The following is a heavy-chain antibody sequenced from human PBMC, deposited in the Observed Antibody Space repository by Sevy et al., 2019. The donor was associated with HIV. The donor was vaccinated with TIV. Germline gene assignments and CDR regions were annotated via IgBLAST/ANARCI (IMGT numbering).Heavy chain of an antibody. J-gene: IGHJ1*01. Sequence: GGSLRLSCAASGFTFSSYGMHWVRQAPGKGLEWVAVISYDGSNKYYADSVKGRFTISRDNSKNTLYLQMNSLRAEDTAVYYCAAHGDIQHWGQGTLVTVSS. D-gene: IGHD3-3*01. CDR3: AAHGDIQH. V-gene: IGHV3-30*03. CDR1: GFTFSSYG. CDR2: ISYDGSNK.